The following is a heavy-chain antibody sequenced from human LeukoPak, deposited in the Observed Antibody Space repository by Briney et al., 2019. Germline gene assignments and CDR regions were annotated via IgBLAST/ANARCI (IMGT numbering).Heavy chain of an antibody. CDR3: ARESAAAVSSVDFDY. CDR1: GFTFSAYW. D-gene: IGHD6-13*01. V-gene: IGHV3-7*01. Sequence: GGALRLSCATSGFTFSAYWMTWVRQARGKGREWVAPLKQDGGQQYYLDSVKGRFTVSRDNAENSLYLQLNSLRVEDTAVYYCARESAAAVSSVDFDYWGQGTLVTVSS. J-gene: IGHJ4*02. CDR2: LKQDGGQQ.